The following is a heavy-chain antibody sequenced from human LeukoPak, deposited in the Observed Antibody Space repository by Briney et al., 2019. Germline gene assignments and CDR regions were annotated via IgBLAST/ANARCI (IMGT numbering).Heavy chain of an antibody. CDR1: GFSVSSDY. CDR2: IYDGGFT. J-gene: IGHJ4*02. CDR3: ANGPTKDGFHYYFDF. Sequence: GGSLRLSCAASGFSVSSDYMAWVRQAPGKGLEWVSIIYDGGFTDYTDSVKGRFTISRDNSKNTLSLQMNSLRAEDTAIYYCANGPTKDGFHYYFDFWGQGTLVTVSS. V-gene: IGHV3-66*01. D-gene: IGHD5-24*01.